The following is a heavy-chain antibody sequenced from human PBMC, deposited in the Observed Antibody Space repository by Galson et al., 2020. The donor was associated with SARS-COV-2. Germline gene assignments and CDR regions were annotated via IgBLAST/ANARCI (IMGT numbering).Heavy chain of an antibody. CDR1: GFTFSSYA. CDR3: ARDLGGNIDY. V-gene: IGHV3-30-3*01. Sequence: GGSLRLSCAASGFTFSSYAMHWVRQAPGKGLEWVAVISYDGSNKYYADSVKGRFTISRDNSKNTLYLQMNSLRAEDTAVYYCARDLGGNIDYWCQGTLVTVSS. CDR2: ISYDGSNK. D-gene: IGHD2-15*01. J-gene: IGHJ4*02.